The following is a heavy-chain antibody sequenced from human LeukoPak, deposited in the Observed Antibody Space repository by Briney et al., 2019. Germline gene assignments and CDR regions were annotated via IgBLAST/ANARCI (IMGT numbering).Heavy chain of an antibody. CDR3: ARDQTTVTTPHAFDI. D-gene: IGHD4-17*01. CDR2: ISYDGSNK. J-gene: IGHJ3*02. Sequence: GRSLRLSCAASGFTFSSYAMHWVRQAPGKGLEWVAVISYDGSNKYYADSVKGRFTISGDNSKNTLYLQMNSLRAEDTAVYYCARDQTTVTTPHAFDIWGQGTMVTVSS. CDR1: GFTFSSYA. V-gene: IGHV3-30-3*01.